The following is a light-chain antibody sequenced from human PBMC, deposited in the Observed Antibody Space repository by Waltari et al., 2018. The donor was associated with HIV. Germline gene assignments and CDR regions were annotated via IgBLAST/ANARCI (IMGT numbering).Light chain of an antibody. CDR2: QDN. CDR3: QAWDSNTVV. J-gene: IGLJ2*01. V-gene: IGLV3-1*01. Sequence: SYELTQPPSVSVSPGQTANIICSGNKLGDKNVCWYQQKPGQSPVLIIYQDNRRPSRIPERFSGSNSGNTATLIISGTQAMDEADYYYQAWDSNTVVFGGGTKLTVL. CDR1: KLGDKN.